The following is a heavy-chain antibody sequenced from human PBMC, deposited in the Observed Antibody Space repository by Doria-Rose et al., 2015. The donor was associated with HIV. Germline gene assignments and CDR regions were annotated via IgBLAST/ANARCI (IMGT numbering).Heavy chain of an antibody. D-gene: IGHD6-13*01. CDR3: ARIKSSRWYHKYYFDF. CDR1: GVSLSSPGMG. J-gene: IGHJ4*02. CDR2: IFSDDER. Sequence: VTLKESGPVLVKPTETLTLTCTVSGVSLSSPGMGVSWIRQPPRKALEWLAKIFSDDERFYKTSLQSRLTISRGTSKSQVVLTMTDMGPVDTATYYCARIKSSRWYHKYYFDFWGQGTLVIVSA. V-gene: IGHV2-26*01.